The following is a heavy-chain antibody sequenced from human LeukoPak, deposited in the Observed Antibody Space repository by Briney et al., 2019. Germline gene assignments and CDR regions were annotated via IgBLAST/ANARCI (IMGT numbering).Heavy chain of an antibody. Sequence: PSETLSLTCTVSGGSISTYYWNWIRQPPGKGLEWIGSTYHSGNTNYNPSLRSPVTISVDTSKNQFSLKLSSLTAADTAVYYCARGVQQWPCYYDYWGQGTLVTVYS. V-gene: IGHV4-59*01. CDR1: GGSISTYY. CDR3: ARGVQQWPCYYDY. J-gene: IGHJ4*02. CDR2: TYHSGNT. D-gene: IGHD6-19*01.